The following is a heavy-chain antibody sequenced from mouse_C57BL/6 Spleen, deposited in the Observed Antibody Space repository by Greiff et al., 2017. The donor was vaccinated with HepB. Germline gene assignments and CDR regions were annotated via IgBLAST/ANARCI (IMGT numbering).Heavy chain of an antibody. D-gene: IGHD1-1*01. CDR2: FHPYNDDT. CDR3: ARTIYYGSSYWYFDV. CDR1: GYTFTTYP. Sequence: QVQLQQSGAELVKPGASVKMSCKASGYTFTTYPIEWMKQNHGKSLEWIGNFHPYNDDTKYNEKFKGKATLTVEKSSSTVYLELSRLTSDDSAVYYCARTIYYGSSYWYFDVWGTGTTVTVSS. J-gene: IGHJ1*03. V-gene: IGHV1-47*01.